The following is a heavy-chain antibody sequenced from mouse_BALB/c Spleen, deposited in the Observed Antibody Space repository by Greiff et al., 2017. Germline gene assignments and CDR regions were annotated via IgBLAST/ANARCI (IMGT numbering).Heavy chain of an antibody. D-gene: IGHD2-14*01. V-gene: IGHV1S34*01. J-gene: IGHJ4*01. CDR3: ARSAYYRYAMDY. CDR2: ISCYNGAT. CDR1: GYSFTGYY. Sequence: LVKTGASVKISCKASGYSFTGYYMHWVKQSHGKSLEWIGYISCYNGATSYNQKFKGKATFTVDTSSSTAYMQFNSLTSEDSAVYYCARSAYYRYAMDYWGQGTSVTVSS.